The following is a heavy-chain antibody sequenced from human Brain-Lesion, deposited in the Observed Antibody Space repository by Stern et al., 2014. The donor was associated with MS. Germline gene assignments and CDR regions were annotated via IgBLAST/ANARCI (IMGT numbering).Heavy chain of an antibody. CDR2: IVGGSGKT. V-gene: IGHV1-58*02. J-gene: IGHJ5*02. CDR1: GFTFTSSA. D-gene: IGHD6-13*01. Sequence: QLEESGPEVKQPGTSVKVSCKASGFTFTSSAMNWVRQAPGKRLEWIGWIVGGSGKTNYAQKVQDRVTITRDMSTSTAYMELSSLRSEDTAVYYCAADPTTGSSSWYYIPNWFDPWGQGTLVTVSS. CDR3: AADPTTGSSSWYYIPNWFDP.